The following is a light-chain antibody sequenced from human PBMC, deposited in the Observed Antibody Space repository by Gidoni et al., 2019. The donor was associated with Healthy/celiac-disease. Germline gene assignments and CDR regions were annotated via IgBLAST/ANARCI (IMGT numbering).Light chain of an antibody. J-gene: IGKJ2*01. CDR2: DAS. CDR3: QQYDNLPPYT. Sequence: DIQMTQSPSPLSASVGDRVPITCQASQDISNYLNWYQQKPGKAPKLLIYDASNLETGVPSRFSGSGSGTDFTFTISSLQPEDSATYYCQQYDNLPPYTFGQGTKLEIK. V-gene: IGKV1-33*01. CDR1: QDISNY.